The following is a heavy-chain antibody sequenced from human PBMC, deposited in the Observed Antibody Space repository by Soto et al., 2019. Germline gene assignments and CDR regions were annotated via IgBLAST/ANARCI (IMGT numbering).Heavy chain of an antibody. Sequence: PSETLSLTCTVSGGSISSSSYYWGWIRQPPGKGLEWIGSIYYSGSTYYNPSLKSRVTISVDTSKNQFSLKLSSVTAADTAVYYFARQTDGDRYFDYWGQGTLVTVSS. CDR1: GGSISSSSYY. D-gene: IGHD3-16*02. CDR2: IYYSGST. CDR3: ARQTDGDRYFDY. V-gene: IGHV4-39*01. J-gene: IGHJ4*02.